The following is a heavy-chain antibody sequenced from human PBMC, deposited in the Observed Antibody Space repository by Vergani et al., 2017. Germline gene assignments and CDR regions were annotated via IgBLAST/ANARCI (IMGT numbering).Heavy chain of an antibody. V-gene: IGHV3-33*01. CDR1: GFTFSSYG. CDR3: ARDPDGDYYYYGMDV. CDR2: IWYDGSNK. D-gene: IGHD4-17*01. J-gene: IGHJ6*02. Sequence: QVQLVESGGGVVQPGRSLRLSCAASGFTFSSYGMHWVRQAPGKGLEWLAVIWYDGSNKYYADSVKGRFTISRDNSKNTLYLQMNSLRAEDTAVYYCARDPDGDYYYYGMDVWGQGP.